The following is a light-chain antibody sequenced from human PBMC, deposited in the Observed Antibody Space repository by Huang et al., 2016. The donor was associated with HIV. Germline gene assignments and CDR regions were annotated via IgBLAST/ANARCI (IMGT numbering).Light chain of an antibody. CDR2: DAS. CDR3: HQRSNWPPT. V-gene: IGKV3-11*01. Sequence: EIVLTQSPATVSLSPGERATLSCRASQSLSGHVVCYQQKPGQAPRLLFYDASNRPTGIPDRFSGSGSGTDFTLTIRSLEPEDFAVYYCHQRSNWPPTFGGGTKVEIK. CDR1: QSLSGH. J-gene: IGKJ4*01.